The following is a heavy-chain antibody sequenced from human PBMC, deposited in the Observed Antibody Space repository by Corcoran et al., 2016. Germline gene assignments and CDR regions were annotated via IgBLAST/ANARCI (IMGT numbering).Heavy chain of an antibody. CDR2: IKQDGSEK. Sequence: EVQLVESGGGLVQPGGSLRLSCAASGFTFSSYWMSWVRQAPGKGLEWVANIKQDGSEKYYVDSVEGRFTISRDNAMNSLYLQMNSLRAEDTAVYYCARGGTVPLRGNSYGGQCFQHWGQGTLVTVSS. CDR3: ARGGTVPLRGNSYGGQCFQH. CDR1: GFTFSSYW. J-gene: IGHJ1*01. V-gene: IGHV3-7*01. D-gene: IGHD5-18*01.